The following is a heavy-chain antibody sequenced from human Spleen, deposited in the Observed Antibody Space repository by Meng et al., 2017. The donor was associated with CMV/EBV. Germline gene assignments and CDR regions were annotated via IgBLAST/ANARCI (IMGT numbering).Heavy chain of an antibody. CDR2: ISGSGGST. Sequence: GESLKISCAASGFTFSSYAMSWVRQAPGKGLEWVSAISGSGGSTYYAVSVKGRFTISRDNSKNTLYLQMNSLRAEDTAVYYCAKDSSFDIWSGQKYGMDVWGEGTTVTVSS. CDR3: AKDSSFDIWSGQKYGMDV. CDR1: GFTFSSYA. V-gene: IGHV3-23*01. J-gene: IGHJ6*04. D-gene: IGHD3-3*01.